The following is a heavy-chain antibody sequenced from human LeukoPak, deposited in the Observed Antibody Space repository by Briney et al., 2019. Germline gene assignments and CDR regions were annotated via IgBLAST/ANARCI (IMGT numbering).Heavy chain of an antibody. CDR1: GFTLSYYW. CDR2: IMQDGSEK. Sequence: PGGSLRLSCAASGFTLSYYWMTWVRRAPGKGLEWVANIMQDGSEKYYVDSVKGRFTISRDNAKNSLYLQMNSLRAEATAVYYCARHSAGYTTFFDYWGQGTLVTVSS. V-gene: IGHV3-7*04. J-gene: IGHJ4*02. D-gene: IGHD5-24*01. CDR3: ARHSAGYTTFFDY.